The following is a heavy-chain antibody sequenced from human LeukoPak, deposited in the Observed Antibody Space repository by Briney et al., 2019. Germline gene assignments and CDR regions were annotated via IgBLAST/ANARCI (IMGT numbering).Heavy chain of an antibody. Sequence: PSETLSLTCTVSGGSFNTYYWTWIRQPPGKGLQWLGYIYYSGSTHSNAYFKSRVTISLDTSKNQFSLRLSSVTAADTAVYHCARLMGYCSTTSCHPGWLDPWGQGTLVTVSS. CDR2: IYYSGST. V-gene: IGHV4-59*01. CDR1: GGSFNTYY. CDR3: ARLMGYCSTTSCHPGWLDP. D-gene: IGHD2-2*01. J-gene: IGHJ5*02.